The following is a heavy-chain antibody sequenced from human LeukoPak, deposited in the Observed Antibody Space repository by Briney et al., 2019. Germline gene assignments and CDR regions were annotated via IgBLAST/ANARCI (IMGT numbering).Heavy chain of an antibody. Sequence: GGSLRLSCTAPGFPFSSYAVSWVRQAPGKGLDGVSSFFSSGASVHYADAVTRPFTISRDNSQNTVYLQMNSLRAEETAVYYWRKTTTGYSSGRNPAWPVDYWGQGTLVTVSS. J-gene: IGHJ4*02. D-gene: IGHD6-19*01. CDR1: GFPFSSYA. CDR3: RKTTTGYSSGRNPAWPVDY. CDR2: FFSSGASV. V-gene: IGHV3-23*05.